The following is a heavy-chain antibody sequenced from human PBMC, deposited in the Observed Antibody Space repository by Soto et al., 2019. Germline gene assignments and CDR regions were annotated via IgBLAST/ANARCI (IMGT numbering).Heavy chain of an antibody. V-gene: IGHV3-30-3*01. CDR3: AREITMVRGVIGYYGMDV. D-gene: IGHD3-10*01. Sequence: GGFLRLSCAASGFTFSSYAMHWVRQAPGKGLEWVAVISYDGSNKYYADSVKGRFTISRDNSKNTLYLQMNSLRAEDTAVYYCAREITMVRGVIGYYGMDVWGQGTTVTVSS. J-gene: IGHJ6*02. CDR2: ISYDGSNK. CDR1: GFTFSSYA.